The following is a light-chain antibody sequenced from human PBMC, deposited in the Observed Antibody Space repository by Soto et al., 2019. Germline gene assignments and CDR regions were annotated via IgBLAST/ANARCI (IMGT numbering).Light chain of an antibody. CDR1: GRDIGAYDY. V-gene: IGLV2-14*01. CDR3: SSYTTSYFYV. Sequence: QSALTQPASVSGSPGQSITISCTGSGRDIGAYDYVSWYQQHPGEAPKLLIYGVKNRPSGVSYRFSASKSAFTASLTISGLQAEDEAHYYCSSYTTSYFYVFGPGTKLTVL. CDR2: GVK. J-gene: IGLJ1*01.